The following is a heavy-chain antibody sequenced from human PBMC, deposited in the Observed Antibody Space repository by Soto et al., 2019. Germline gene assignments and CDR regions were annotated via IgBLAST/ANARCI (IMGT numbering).Heavy chain of an antibody. Sequence: TSETLSLTCAVYGGSFSGYYWSWIRQPPGKGLEWIGEINHSGSTNYNPSLKSRVTISVDTSKNQFSLKLSSVTAADTAVYYCARGLDIVVVVAAIYYFDYWGQGTLVTVSS. J-gene: IGHJ4*02. CDR2: INHSGST. V-gene: IGHV4-34*01. CDR1: GGSFSGYY. CDR3: ARGLDIVVVVAAIYYFDY. D-gene: IGHD2-15*01.